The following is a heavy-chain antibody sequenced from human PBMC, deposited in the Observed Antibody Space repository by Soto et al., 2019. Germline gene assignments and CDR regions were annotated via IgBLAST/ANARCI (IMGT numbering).Heavy chain of an antibody. CDR2: IYYSGST. CDR1: GGSISSGGYY. D-gene: IGHD3-10*01. J-gene: IGHJ5*02. V-gene: IGHV4-31*03. CDR3: ARGGSGSYYNVRQENWFDP. Sequence: QVQLQESGPGLVKPSQTLSLTCTVSGGSISSGGYYWSWIRQHPGKGLEWIGYIYYSGSTYYNPSLKGRVTISVDTSKNQFSLKLSAVTAADTAVYYCARGGSGSYYNVRQENWFDPWGQGTLVTVSS.